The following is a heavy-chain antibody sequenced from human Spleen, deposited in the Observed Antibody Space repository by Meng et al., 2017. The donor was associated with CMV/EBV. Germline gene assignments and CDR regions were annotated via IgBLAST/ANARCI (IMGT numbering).Heavy chain of an antibody. CDR1: GYTFTGYY. CDR2: INPNSGGT. D-gene: IGHD5-18*01. CDR3: ARVQHPFIYDYGMDV. V-gene: IGHV1-2*02. J-gene: IGHJ6*02. Sequence: ASVKVSCKASGYTFTGYYMHWVQQAPGQGLEGMGWINPNSGGTNYTQKCQGRVTMTSDTSISTAYMELSMLRSDDTAVYYCARVQHPFIYDYGMDVWGQGTTVTVSS.